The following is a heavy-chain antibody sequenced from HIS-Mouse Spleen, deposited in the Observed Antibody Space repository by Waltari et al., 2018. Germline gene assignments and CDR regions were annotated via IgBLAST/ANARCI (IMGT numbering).Heavy chain of an antibody. CDR3: AKDKHHAFDY. V-gene: IGHV3-30*18. J-gene: IGHJ4*02. CDR1: GFTFSSYG. CDR2: ISDDGSNK. Sequence: QVQLVESGGGMVQPGRSLRLSCAASGFTFSSYGMHWVRQAPGKGLEWVAVISDDGSNKYYADSVKGRFTISRDNSKNTLYLQMNSLRAEDTAVYYCAKDKHHAFDYWGQGTLVTVSS.